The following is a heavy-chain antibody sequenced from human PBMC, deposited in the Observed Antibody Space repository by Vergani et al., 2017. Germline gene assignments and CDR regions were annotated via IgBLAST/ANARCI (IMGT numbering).Heavy chain of an antibody. V-gene: IGHV4-61*02. D-gene: IGHD3-3*01. Sequence: QVQLQESGPGLVKPSQTLSITCTVPGGSISSGSYYWSWIRPPAGKGLEWIGRIYTSGSTNYNPSRKTRVTISVDTSKNQFSLKLSSVTAADTAVYYCARDRTIFGFDPWGQGTLVTVSS. CDR3: ARDRTIFGFDP. J-gene: IGHJ5*02. CDR2: IYTSGST. CDR1: GGSISSGSYY.